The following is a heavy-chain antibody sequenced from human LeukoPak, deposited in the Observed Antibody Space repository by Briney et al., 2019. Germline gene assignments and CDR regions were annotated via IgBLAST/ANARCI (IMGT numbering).Heavy chain of an antibody. D-gene: IGHD3-10*01. CDR1: GYTFTSYY. Sequence: ASVKVSCKASGYTFTSYYMHWVRQAPGQGLEWMGIINPSGGSTSYAQKFQGRVTMTRDTSTSTVYMELSSLRSEDTAVYYCAARVRGVIVLDYWGQGTLVTASS. CDR3: AARVRGVIVLDY. CDR2: INPSGGST. V-gene: IGHV1-46*01. J-gene: IGHJ4*02.